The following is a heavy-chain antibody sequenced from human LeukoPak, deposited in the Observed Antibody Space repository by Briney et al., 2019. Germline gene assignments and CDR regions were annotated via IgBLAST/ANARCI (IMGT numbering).Heavy chain of an antibody. J-gene: IGHJ5*02. CDR2: IYPGDSDT. CDR1: GYSFTSYW. D-gene: IGHD2-15*01. V-gene: IGHV5-51*04. CDR3: AIMWGYCSGGSCHHNWFDP. Sequence: GESLKISCKGSGYSFTSYWIGCVRQMPGKGLEWMGIIYPGDSDTRYSPSFQGQVTISADKPISTAYLQWSSLKASDTAMYYCAIMWGYCSGGSCHHNWFDPWGQGTLVTVSS.